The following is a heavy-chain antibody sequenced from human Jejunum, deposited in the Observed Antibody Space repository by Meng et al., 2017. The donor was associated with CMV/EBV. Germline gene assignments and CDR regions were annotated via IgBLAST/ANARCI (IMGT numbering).Heavy chain of an antibody. D-gene: IGHD6-19*01. V-gene: IGHV1-69*01. CDR1: FRRYV. CDR2: ILPMFGNV. Sequence: FRRYVISWVRQAPGQGPEWMGGILPMFGNVKFAQNFQGRVTLTADESTSTAYMEVSSLRHEDTAIYYCARDVRGSGLIDHYYGMDVWGQGTSVTVSS. CDR3: ARDVRGSGLIDHYYGMDV. J-gene: IGHJ6*02.